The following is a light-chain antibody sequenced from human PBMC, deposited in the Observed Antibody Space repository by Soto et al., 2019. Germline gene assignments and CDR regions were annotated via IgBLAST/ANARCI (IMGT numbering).Light chain of an antibody. J-gene: IGLJ1*01. V-gene: IGLV2-14*01. CDR1: SSDVGGYNY. Sequence: QSALTQPASVSGSPGQSITISCTGTSSDVGGYNYVSWYQQHPGKAPKLMIYDVSNRPSGVSNRFSGSKSGNTASLTISGLQAEDEADYYCSLYTSSSLYVFGTGTQVTVL. CDR2: DVS. CDR3: SLYTSSSLYV.